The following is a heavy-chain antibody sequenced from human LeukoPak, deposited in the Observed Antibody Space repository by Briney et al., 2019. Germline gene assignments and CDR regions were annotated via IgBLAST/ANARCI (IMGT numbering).Heavy chain of an antibody. V-gene: IGHV3-23*01. J-gene: IGHJ3*02. CDR2: ISGSGGST. CDR1: GFTFSSYG. D-gene: IGHD4-17*01. Sequence: GGTLRLSCAASGFTFSSYGMSWVRQAPGKGLEWVSAISGSGGSTYYADSVKGRFTISRDNSKNTLYLQMNSLRAEDTAVYYCANDYGDSSDAFDIWGQGTMVTVSS. CDR3: ANDYGDSSDAFDI.